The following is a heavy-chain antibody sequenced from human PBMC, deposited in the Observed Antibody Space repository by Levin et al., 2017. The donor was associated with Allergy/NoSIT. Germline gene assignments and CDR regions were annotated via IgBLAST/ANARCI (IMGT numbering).Heavy chain of an antibody. D-gene: IGHD6-19*01. Sequence: ASVKVSCKASGYTFTGYYMHWVRQAPGQGLEWMGWINPNSGGTNYAQKFQGWVTMTRDTSISTAYMELSRLRSDDTAVYYCARGGAVAGRRRDYYYGMDVWGQGTTVTVSS. J-gene: IGHJ6*02. CDR3: ARGGAVAGRRRDYYYGMDV. CDR1: GYTFTGYY. CDR2: INPNSGGT. V-gene: IGHV1-2*04.